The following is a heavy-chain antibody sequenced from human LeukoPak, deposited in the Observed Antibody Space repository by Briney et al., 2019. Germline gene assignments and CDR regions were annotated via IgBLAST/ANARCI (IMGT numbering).Heavy chain of an antibody. CDR1: GGSFSGYY. CDR2: INHSGST. CDR3: ARGESAPDY. Sequence: SETLSLTCAVYGGSFSGYYWSWIRQPPGKGLEWIGEINHSGSTNYNPSLKSRVTISVDTSKNQFSLKLSSVTAADTAVYYCARGESAPDYWGQGTLVTVSS. V-gene: IGHV4-34*01. J-gene: IGHJ4*02.